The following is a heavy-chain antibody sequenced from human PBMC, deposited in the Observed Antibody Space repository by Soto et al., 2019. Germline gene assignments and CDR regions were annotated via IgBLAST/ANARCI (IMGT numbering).Heavy chain of an antibody. CDR3: ARDLGSSWYPEYFQH. D-gene: IGHD6-13*01. Sequence: GGSLRLSCASSGFDFSNYIMNLVRQAPGKGLEWISYISGSSTTIYYADSVKGRFTISRDNAKNSLYLQMNSLRAEDTAVYYCARDLGSSWYPEYFQHWGQGTLVTVSS. CDR1: GFDFSNYI. J-gene: IGHJ1*01. CDR2: ISGSSTTI. V-gene: IGHV3-48*01.